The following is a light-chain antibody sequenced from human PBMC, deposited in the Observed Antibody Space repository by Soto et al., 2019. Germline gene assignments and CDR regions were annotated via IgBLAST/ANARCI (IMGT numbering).Light chain of an antibody. CDR3: QQYTRYSWT. V-gene: IGKV1-5*03. Sequence: DIQMTQSPSTLSASVGDTVTITCRASQSCSSWLAGYQQKPGKAPKFLIYKASTLESGFPSRFSDSGSGTEFTLTISRRQPDDFATYYCQQYTRYSWTFGQGTQVEIK. CDR1: QSCSSW. CDR2: KAS. J-gene: IGKJ1*01.